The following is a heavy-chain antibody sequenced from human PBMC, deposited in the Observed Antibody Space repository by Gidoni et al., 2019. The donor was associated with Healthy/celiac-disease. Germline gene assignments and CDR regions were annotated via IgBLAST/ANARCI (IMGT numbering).Heavy chain of an antibody. CDR2: IWYDGSNK. V-gene: IGHV3-33*01. Sequence: QVQLVESGGGVVQPGWSLRLSCAASGFTFSSYGMHWVRQAPGKGLEWVAVIWYDGSNKYYADSVKGRFTISRDNSKNTLYLQMNSLRAEDTAVYYCARAYSSGWYDAFDIWGQGTMVTVFS. CDR1: GFTFSSYG. D-gene: IGHD6-19*01. J-gene: IGHJ3*02. CDR3: ARAYSSGWYDAFDI.